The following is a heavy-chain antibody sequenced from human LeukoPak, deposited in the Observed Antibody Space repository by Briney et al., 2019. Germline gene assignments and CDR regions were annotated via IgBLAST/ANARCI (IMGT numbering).Heavy chain of an antibody. CDR1: GFTFSSYA. D-gene: IGHD5-12*01. CDR3: ATPAGIVATINLDY. V-gene: IGHV3-23*01. J-gene: IGHJ4*02. CDR2: ISGSGGST. Sequence: GGSLRLSCAASGFTFSSYAMSWVRQAPGKGLEWVSAISGSGGSTYYADSVKGRFTISRDNSKNTLYLQMNSPRAEDTAVYYCATPAGIVATINLDYWGQGTLVTVSS.